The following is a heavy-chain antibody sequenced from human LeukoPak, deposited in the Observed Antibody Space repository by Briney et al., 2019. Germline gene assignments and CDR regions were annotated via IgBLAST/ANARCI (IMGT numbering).Heavy chain of an antibody. Sequence: TGGSLRLSCAASGFTFDDYTMHWVRRAPGKGLEWVSLISWDDDSTYYADSVKGRFTISRDNSKNSLYLQMNSLRTEDTALYYCAKGDSSSWYNFDYWGQGTLVTVSS. V-gene: IGHV3-43*01. CDR1: GFTFDDYT. CDR2: ISWDDDST. CDR3: AKGDSSSWYNFDY. J-gene: IGHJ4*02. D-gene: IGHD6-13*01.